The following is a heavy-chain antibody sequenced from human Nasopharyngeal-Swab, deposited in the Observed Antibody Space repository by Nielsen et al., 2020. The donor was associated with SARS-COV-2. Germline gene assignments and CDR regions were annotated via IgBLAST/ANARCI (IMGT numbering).Heavy chain of an antibody. J-gene: IGHJ4*02. CDR1: GFTFSNYW. D-gene: IGHD4-17*01. CDR3: ARDAPAHYGAFY. Sequence: GESLKISCAASGFTFSNYWMTWVRQAPGKGLEWVANIKQDGSKKNYVDSVKGRFSISRDSSKNTLYLQMDSLRGEDTAVYYCARDAPAHYGAFYWGRGTLVTVSS. CDR2: IKQDGSKK. V-gene: IGHV3-7*01.